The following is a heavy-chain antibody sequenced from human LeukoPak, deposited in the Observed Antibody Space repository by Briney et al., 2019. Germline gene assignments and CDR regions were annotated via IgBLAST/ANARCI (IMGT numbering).Heavy chain of an antibody. D-gene: IGHD3-10*02. CDR2: IKQDGSEK. Sequence: GGSRRLSCAASGLTPISYWMSWVRQAPGQGLEWVSNIKQDGSEKYYVDSVKGRVTISRDNAKNSLYLQMNSLRAEDTAVYYCAELGITMIGGVWGKGTTVTISS. CDR1: GLTPISYW. CDR3: AELGITMIGGV. V-gene: IGHV3-7*01. J-gene: IGHJ6*04.